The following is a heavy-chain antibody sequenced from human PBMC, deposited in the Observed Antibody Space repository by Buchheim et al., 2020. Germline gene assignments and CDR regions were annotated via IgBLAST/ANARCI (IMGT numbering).Heavy chain of an antibody. CDR2: INHSGST. CDR3: ARALGWATMVRGVLDV. D-gene: IGHD3-10*01. J-gene: IGHJ6*02. CDR1: GGSFSGYY. Sequence: QVQLQQWGAGLLKPSEPLSLTCAVYGGSFSGYYWSWIRQPPGKGLEWIGEINHSGSTNYNPSLKSRVTISVDTSKNQFSLKLSSVTAADTAVYYCARALGWATMVRGVLDVWGQGTT. V-gene: IGHV4-34*01.